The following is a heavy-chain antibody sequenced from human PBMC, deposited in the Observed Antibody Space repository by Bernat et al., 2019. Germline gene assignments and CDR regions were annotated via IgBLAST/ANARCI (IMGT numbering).Heavy chain of an antibody. D-gene: IGHD6-13*01. CDR2: IYYSGST. J-gene: IGHJ4*02. CDR3: ARQGSSSSWGTSESFDY. V-gene: IGHV4-59*08. Sequence: QVQLQESGPGLVKPSETLSLTCTVSGGSISSYYWSWIRQPPGKGLEWIGYIYYSGSTNYNPSLKSRVTISVDTSKNQFSLKLSSVTAADTAVYYCARQGSSSSWGTSESFDYWGQGTLVTVSS. CDR1: GGSISSYY.